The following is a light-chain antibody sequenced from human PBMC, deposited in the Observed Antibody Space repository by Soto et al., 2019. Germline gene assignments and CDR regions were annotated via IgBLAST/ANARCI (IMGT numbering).Light chain of an antibody. CDR2: HAS. CDR1: QSVSSY. V-gene: IGKV3-11*01. CDR3: QQRSNWPPLT. J-gene: IGKJ4*01. Sequence: EIVLTQSPATLSLSPGERATLSCRASQSVSSYLAWYQQKPGQAPRLLIYHASNRATSIPARFSGSGSGTDFTLTISSLEPEDFAVYYCQQRSNWPPLTFGGGTKVQIK.